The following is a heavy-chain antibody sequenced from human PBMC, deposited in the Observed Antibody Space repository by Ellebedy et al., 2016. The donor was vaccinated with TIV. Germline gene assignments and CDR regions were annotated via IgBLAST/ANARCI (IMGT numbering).Heavy chain of an antibody. V-gene: IGHV3-21*06. CDR3: ARDGDTKAAATILDY. D-gene: IGHD2-15*01. CDR2: INSDSSNK. Sequence: GESPKISCAAFGFTLRSHAMNWVRQAPGKGLEWVSSINSDSSNKYYADPVKGRFTVSRDNARNSLSLQMSSLRAEDTAVYYCARDGDTKAAATILDYWGQGTLVTVSS. J-gene: IGHJ4*02. CDR1: GFTLRSHA.